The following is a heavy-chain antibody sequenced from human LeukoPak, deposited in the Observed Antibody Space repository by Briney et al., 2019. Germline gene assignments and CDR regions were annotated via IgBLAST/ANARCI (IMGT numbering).Heavy chain of an antibody. V-gene: IGHV1-24*01. J-gene: IGHJ6*02. Sequence: ASVKVSCKVSGYTLTEMTIHWVRQAPGGALEWMGGFDPEDGETVYAPKFQGRVTMTEDTSADTAYMELSSLRSEDTAVYYCTTCLNGAGQPVAIYYYGMDVWGQGTTVTVSS. CDR1: GYTLTEMT. CDR2: FDPEDGET. D-gene: IGHD2-2*01. CDR3: TTCLNGAGQPVAIYYYGMDV.